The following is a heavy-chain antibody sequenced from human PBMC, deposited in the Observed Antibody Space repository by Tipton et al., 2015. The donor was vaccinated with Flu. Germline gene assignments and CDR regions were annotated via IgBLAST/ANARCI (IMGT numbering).Heavy chain of an antibody. Sequence: SLRLSCAASGFTFSGDYMSWIRQAPGKGLEWVSHISSSGSTINYADSVKGRFTISRDNAKNSLYLQMNSLRAEDTAVYYCARDHPPSITVLGEITDYFGMAVWGQGTTVTVSS. CDR3: ARDHPPSITVLGEITDYFGMAV. J-gene: IGHJ6*02. CDR1: GFTFSGDY. CDR2: ISSSGSTI. V-gene: IGHV3-11*01. D-gene: IGHD3-3*01.